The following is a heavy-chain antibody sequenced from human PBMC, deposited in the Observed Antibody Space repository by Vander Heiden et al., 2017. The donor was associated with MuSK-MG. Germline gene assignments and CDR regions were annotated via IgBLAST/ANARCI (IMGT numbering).Heavy chain of an antibody. CDR2: SSGSGANT. CDR3: AKGRNSGGLRAFDI. V-gene: IGHV3-23*01. CDR1: GFTCRSYA. J-gene: IGHJ3*02. Sequence: ELQPLESGGAFVQPGGSLRRPCSASGFTCRSYAMSWVRQARGKGLEWVSASSGSGANTYYADSVKGRFTISRDNSKITLYLQMNSISAEDTAVYYCAKGRNSGGLRAFDIWGQGTMVTVSS. D-gene: IGHD1-26*01.